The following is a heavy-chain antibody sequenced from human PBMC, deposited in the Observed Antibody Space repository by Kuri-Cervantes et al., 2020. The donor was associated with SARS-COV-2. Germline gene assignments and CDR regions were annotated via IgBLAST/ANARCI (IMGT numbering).Heavy chain of an antibody. CDR2: ISGSGGST. V-gene: IGHV3-23*01. J-gene: IGHJ3*02. Sequence: SCAASGFTFSNAWMSWVRQAPGKGLEWVSAISGSGGSTYYADSVKGRFTISRDNSKNTLYLQMNSLRAEDTAVYYCAKDGSITIFGVIPPDDAFDIWGQGTMVTVSS. CDR3: AKDGSITIFGVIPPDDAFDI. CDR1: GFTFSNAW. D-gene: IGHD3-3*01.